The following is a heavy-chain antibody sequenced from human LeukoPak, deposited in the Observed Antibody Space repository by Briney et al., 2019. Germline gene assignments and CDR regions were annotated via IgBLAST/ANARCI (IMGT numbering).Heavy chain of an antibody. Sequence: SETLSLTCTVSGGSISSYYWSWIRQPPGKGLEWIGYIYYSGSTNYNPSLKSRVTISVDTSKNQFSLKLSSVTAADTAVYYCARASIFGVAPYYMDVWGKGTTVIVSS. V-gene: IGHV4-59*01. D-gene: IGHD3-3*01. CDR2: IYYSGST. J-gene: IGHJ6*03. CDR3: ARASIFGVAPYYMDV. CDR1: GGSISSYY.